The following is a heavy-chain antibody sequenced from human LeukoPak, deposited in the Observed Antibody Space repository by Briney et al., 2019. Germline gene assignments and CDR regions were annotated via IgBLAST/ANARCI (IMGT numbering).Heavy chain of an antibody. CDR1: GHTLSDLS. CDR2: FDIEDGET. CDR3: VAEVIEVTMGDY. V-gene: IGHV1-24*01. J-gene: IGHJ4*02. Sequence: ASVKVPCKVSGHTLSDLSIHWVRQAPGKGLKWMGGFDIEDGETIYAQDFEGRVTMTEDTATETAYMELSSLRSEDTAVYYCVAEVIEVTMGDYWGQGTLVTVSS. D-gene: IGHD4-11*01.